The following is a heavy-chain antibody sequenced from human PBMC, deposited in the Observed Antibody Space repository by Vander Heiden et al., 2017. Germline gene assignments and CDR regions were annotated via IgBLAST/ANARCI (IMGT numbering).Heavy chain of an antibody. CDR1: GFTVSSNY. J-gene: IGHJ4*02. D-gene: IGHD1-26*01. CDR3: ASSWATAIPTFDY. V-gene: IGHV3-53*01. Sequence: VQLVASGGGLIQPGGYLRLSCAASGFTVSSNYMSWVGQAPWKGVEWVSVTYSGGSTYYADSVKGRFTISRDKSKNTLYLQMNSLRAEDTAVYYCASSWATAIPTFDYWGQGTLVTVSS. CDR2: TYSGGST.